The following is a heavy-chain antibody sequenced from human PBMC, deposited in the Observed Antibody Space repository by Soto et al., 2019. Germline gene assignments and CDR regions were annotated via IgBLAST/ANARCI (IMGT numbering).Heavy chain of an antibody. Sequence: GGSLRLSCAASGFSFSTYNMNWVRQAPGKGLEWVSSISTIIDATYYSDSVKGRFTISRDDSKNTLYLQMNSLRAEDSAVYYCAKDRTVAARNFDYWGQGTQVTVSS. D-gene: IGHD6-6*01. CDR1: GFSFSTYN. CDR3: AKDRTVAARNFDY. V-gene: IGHV3-23*01. CDR2: ISTIIDAT. J-gene: IGHJ4*02.